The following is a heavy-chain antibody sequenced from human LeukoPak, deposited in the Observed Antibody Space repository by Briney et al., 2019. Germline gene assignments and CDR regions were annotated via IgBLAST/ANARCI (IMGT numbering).Heavy chain of an antibody. CDR3: ARDVGQLERLGAFDI. D-gene: IGHD1-1*01. V-gene: IGHV3-23*01. J-gene: IGHJ3*02. Sequence: GGSLRLSCAASGFTFSNFALNWVRQAPGKGLEWVSAIRGSADNTYYADSVKGRCTISRDNSKNTLYLQMNSLRAEDTAVYYCARDVGQLERLGAFDIWGQGTMVTVSS. CDR1: GFTFSNFA. CDR2: IRGSADNT.